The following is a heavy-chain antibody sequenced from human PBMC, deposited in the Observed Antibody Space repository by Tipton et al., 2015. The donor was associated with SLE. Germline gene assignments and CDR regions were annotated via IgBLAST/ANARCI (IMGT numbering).Heavy chain of an antibody. Sequence: LRLSCTVFDGSLSGYYWAWLRQSPGKGLEWIGSIYYTGTTTYYNSFLKSRVTMSVDTSKNQFSLRLTSVIAADTAVYYCARLHGYSYGLNWFDPWGQGTLISVSS. J-gene: IGHJ5*02. CDR3: ARLHGYSYGLNWFDP. CDR2: IYYTGTT. CDR1: DGSLSGYY. V-gene: IGHV4-39*07. D-gene: IGHD5-18*01.